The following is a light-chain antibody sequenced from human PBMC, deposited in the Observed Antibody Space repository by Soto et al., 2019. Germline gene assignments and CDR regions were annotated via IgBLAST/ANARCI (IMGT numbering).Light chain of an antibody. CDR2: GAS. CDR1: QSVSSN. V-gene: IGKV3-15*01. Sequence: EMAQSPDSLSVAPGERATLCCRASQSVSSNLAWYQQKPGKAPRILIYGASTRDTGIPARFSGSGSGTAFTLTVRKLQPDDFHLYSCQHYFTWPYTIGQGTKVDIK. CDR3: QHYFTWPYT. J-gene: IGKJ2*01.